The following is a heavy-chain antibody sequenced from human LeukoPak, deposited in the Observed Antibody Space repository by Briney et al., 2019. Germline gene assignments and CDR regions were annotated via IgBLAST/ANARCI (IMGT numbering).Heavy chain of an antibody. CDR1: GFTFSSYS. CDR3: ARAPRRLLWFGELLGAFDI. V-gene: IGHV3-21*01. D-gene: IGHD3-10*01. Sequence: GGSLRLSCAASGFTFSSYSMNWVRQAPGKGLEWVSSISSSSSYIYYADSVKGRFTISRDNAKNSLYLQMNSLRAEDTAVYYCARAPRRLLWFGELLGAFDIWGQGTMVTVSS. J-gene: IGHJ3*02. CDR2: ISSSSSYI.